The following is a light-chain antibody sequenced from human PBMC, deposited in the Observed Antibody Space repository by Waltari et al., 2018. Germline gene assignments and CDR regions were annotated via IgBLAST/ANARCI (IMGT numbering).Light chain of an antibody. J-gene: IGKJ1*01. CDR2: DTY. CDR3: QSYLRSPAT. V-gene: IGKV3-20*01. Sequence: EIVLTQSPGTLSLSPGERATLSCRASQSIRKYIVWYQQRLGQAPRLLIYDTYIRATGIPDRFSGSGSGTDFSLIISRLEPEDFAVYYCQSYLRSPATFGQGTKVEIK. CDR1: QSIRKY.